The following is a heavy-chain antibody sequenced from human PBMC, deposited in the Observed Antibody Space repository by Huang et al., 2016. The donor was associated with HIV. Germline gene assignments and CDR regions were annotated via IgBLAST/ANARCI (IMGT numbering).Heavy chain of an antibody. D-gene: IGHD3-10*01. CDR2: IYHGDSET. V-gene: IGHV5-51*01. J-gene: IGHJ4*02. Sequence: EVHLVQSGAEVKEPGESLKISCQASGYNFDSYWIGWVRQMPGKGLEVMGVIYHGDSETRYDPSFQGQVTISADQSSNTAYLQWSSLKASDTAIYFCARQGLWLPPTDPFDYWGQGTPVTVSA. CDR1: GYNFDSYW. CDR3: ARQGLWLPPTDPFDY.